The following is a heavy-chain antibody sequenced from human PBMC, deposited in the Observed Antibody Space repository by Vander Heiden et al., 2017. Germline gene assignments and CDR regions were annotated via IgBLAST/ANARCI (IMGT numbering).Heavy chain of an antibody. V-gene: IGHV3-21*01. D-gene: IGHD6-13*01. CDR2: ITSSGTYI. CDR3: ARVLPGVEKPTIPYFDY. Sequence: EVQLVESGGGLVKRGGSLRLSCAASGFTFSSYGMNWVRQAPGKGLEWVSSITSSGTYIYYAGSVKGRFTIARDNAKNSLYLQMNGLRAEDTAVYYCARVLPGVEKPTIPYFDYWGQGTLVTVSS. CDR1: GFTFSSYG. J-gene: IGHJ4*02.